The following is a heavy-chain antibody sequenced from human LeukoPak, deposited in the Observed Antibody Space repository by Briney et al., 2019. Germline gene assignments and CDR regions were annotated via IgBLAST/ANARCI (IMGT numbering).Heavy chain of an antibody. CDR2: IIPIFGTA. J-gene: IGHJ4*02. CDR1: GGTFSSYA. V-gene: IGHV1-69*05. D-gene: IGHD6-19*01. CDR3: ARASDDIAVAGTSFWAGGPFDY. Sequence: SVKVSCKASGGTFSSYAISWVRQAPGQGLEWMGRIIPIFGTANYAQKFQGRVTITTDESTSTAYKELSSLRSEDTAVYYCARASDDIAVAGTSFWAGGPFDYWGQGTLVTVSS.